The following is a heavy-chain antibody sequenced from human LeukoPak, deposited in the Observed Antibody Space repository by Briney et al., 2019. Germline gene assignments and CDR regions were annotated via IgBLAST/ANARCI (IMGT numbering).Heavy chain of an antibody. J-gene: IGHJ4*02. Sequence: PSETLSLTCAVYGGSFSGYYWSWIRQPPGKGLEWIREINHSGSTNYNPSLKSRVTISVDTSKNQFSLKLSSVTAADTAVYYCARGLNYYDSSGYFTFYFDYWGQGTLVTVSS. D-gene: IGHD3-22*01. CDR1: GGSFSGYY. CDR3: ARGLNYYDSSGYFTFYFDY. V-gene: IGHV4-34*01. CDR2: INHSGST.